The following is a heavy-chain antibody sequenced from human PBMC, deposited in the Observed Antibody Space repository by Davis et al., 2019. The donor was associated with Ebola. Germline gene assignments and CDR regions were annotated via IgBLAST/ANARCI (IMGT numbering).Heavy chain of an antibody. J-gene: IGHJ6*03. D-gene: IGHD3-22*01. CDR2: IYYSGST. Sequence: PSETLSLTCTVSGGSISRDGSYWTWIRQHPGKGLEWIGYIYYSGSTYYKPSLKSRVTISLDTSKNQFSLNLYSVTAADTAVYYCSRDLRYDSSGYDYYFYMDVWGKGTTVTASS. CDR1: GGSISRDGSY. CDR3: SRDLRYDSSGYDYYFYMDV. V-gene: IGHV4-31*03.